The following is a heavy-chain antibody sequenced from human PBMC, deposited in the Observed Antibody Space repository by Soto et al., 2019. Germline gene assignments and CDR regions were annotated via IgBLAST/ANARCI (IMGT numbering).Heavy chain of an antibody. V-gene: IGHV1-24*01. CDR2: FDPEDGET. D-gene: IGHD3-22*01. CDR3: ATGLYYYDSSGLDY. J-gene: IGHJ4*02. CDR1: GYTLTELS. Sequence: WASVKVSCKVSGYTLTELSMHWVRQAPGKGLEWMGGFDPEDGETIYAQKFQGRVTMTGGTSTDTAYMELSSLRSEDTAVYYCATGLYYYDSSGLDYWGQGTLVTVSS.